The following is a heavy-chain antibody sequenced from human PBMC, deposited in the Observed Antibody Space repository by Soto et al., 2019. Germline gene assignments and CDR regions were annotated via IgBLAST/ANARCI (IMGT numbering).Heavy chain of an antibody. CDR2: IFWNDER. J-gene: IGHJ4*02. CDR3: ARALREELPIYYFDS. V-gene: IGHV2-26*01. Sequence: QVTLKESGPVLVKPTETLTLTCTVSGFSLSKARMGVSWIRQPPGKALEWLAHIFWNDERSYNTSLKSRLTISRDTPKSQVVLTMTNVDPVDTGTYFCARALREELPIYYFDSWGQGTLVTVSS. CDR1: GFSLSKARMG. D-gene: IGHD1-7*01.